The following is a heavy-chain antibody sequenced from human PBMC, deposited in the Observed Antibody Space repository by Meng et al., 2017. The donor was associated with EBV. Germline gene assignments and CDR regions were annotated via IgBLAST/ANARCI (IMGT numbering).Heavy chain of an antibody. CDR2: LIPMSGAP. CDR3: ASESGRGFTPDY. CDR1: GGTVRSDS. J-gene: IGHJ4*02. Sequence: QVDWQQSGAGVKKPGSSVQVSCRTSGGTVRSDSVSWVRQAPGQGLEWMGGLIPMSGAPHYAQKFQDRVTIIADESTSTHSMELNNLRFEDTAMYYCASESGRGFTPDYWGQGTLVTVSS. V-gene: IGHV1-69*01. D-gene: IGHD3-10*01.